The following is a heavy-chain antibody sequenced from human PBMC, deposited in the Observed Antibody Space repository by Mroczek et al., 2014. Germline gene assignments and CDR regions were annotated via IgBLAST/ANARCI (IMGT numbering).Heavy chain of an antibody. CDR3: ARLRGSSPPGIQRYYYYYGMDV. CDR2: INHSGST. J-gene: IGHJ6*02. V-gene: IGHV4-34*01. D-gene: IGHD6-6*01. Sequence: QVQLQQWGAGLLKPSETLSLTCAVYGGSFSGYYWSWIRQPPGKGLEWIGEINHSGSTNYNPSLKSRVTISVDTSKNQFSLKLSSVTAADTAVYYCARLRGSSPPGIQRYYYYYGMDVWGQGTTVTVSS. CDR1: GGSFSGYY.